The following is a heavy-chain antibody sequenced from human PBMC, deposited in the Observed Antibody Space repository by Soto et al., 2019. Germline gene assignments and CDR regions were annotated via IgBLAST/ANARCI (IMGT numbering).Heavy chain of an antibody. V-gene: IGHV4-30-4*01. D-gene: IGHD3-10*01. CDR1: GYSISSAEYY. CDR2: IYYSGNT. Sequence: SATXSFTCTFSGYSISSAEYYWNWMRQPPGKVLEWIGYIYYSGNTYYIPSLKSRVTISVDTSKNQISLKLNSVTAADTAVYYRARGIYGTSYLFGSWGQGTLV. J-gene: IGHJ4*02. CDR3: ARGIYGTSYLFGS.